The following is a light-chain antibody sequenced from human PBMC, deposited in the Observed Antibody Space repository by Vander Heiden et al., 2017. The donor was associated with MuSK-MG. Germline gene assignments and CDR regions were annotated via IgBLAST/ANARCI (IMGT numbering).Light chain of an antibody. CDR3: SSYTRSTTLV. CDR2: DVA. J-gene: IGLJ2*01. V-gene: IGLV2-14*03. CDR1: ISDIGAYNY. Sequence: QSALTQPASVSGSPGQSITISCAGSISDIGAYNYVSWYQQHPGKAPKLMSYDVANRPSGVSDRFSGAKSGNTASLTISGLQPEDEADDYCSSYTRSTTLVFGGGTKLTVL.